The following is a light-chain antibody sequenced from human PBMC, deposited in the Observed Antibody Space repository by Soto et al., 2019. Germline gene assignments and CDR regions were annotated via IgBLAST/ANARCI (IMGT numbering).Light chain of an antibody. Sequence: DIQMTQSPSSLSASVGDRVTITCQASQDISNYLNWYQQKPGKAPKLLIYDASNLETGVPSRFSRRGSGTDVTVTISSLQPEDIATYYYQQDDNLPPLTVGGGNEVVIK. J-gene: IGKJ4*01. CDR1: QDISNY. CDR2: DAS. V-gene: IGKV1-33*01. CDR3: QQDDNLPPLT.